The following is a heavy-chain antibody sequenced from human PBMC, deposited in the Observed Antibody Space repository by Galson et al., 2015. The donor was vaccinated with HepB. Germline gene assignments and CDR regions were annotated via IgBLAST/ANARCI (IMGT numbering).Heavy chain of an antibody. J-gene: IGHJ6*02. CDR2: ISAYNGNT. CDR1: GYTFTSYG. V-gene: IGHV1-18*04. Sequence: SVKVSCKASGYTFTSYGISWVRQAPGQGLEWMGWISAYNGNTNYAQKLQGRVTMTTDTSTSTAYMELRSLRPDDTAVYYCARVPGYYDSSGYRNYYGMDVWGQGTTVTVSS. CDR3: ARVPGYYDSSGYRNYYGMDV. D-gene: IGHD3-22*01.